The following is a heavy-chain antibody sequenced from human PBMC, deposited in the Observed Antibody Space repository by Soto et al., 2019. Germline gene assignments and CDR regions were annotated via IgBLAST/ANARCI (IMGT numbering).Heavy chain of an antibody. D-gene: IGHD5-18*01. CDR2: IYYSGST. CDR1: GGSIGNSY. J-gene: IGHJ4*02. V-gene: IGHV4-59*01. CDR3: ARDNGYSYGYTLDH. Sequence: PSETLSLTCTVSGGSIGNSYWSWIRQAPGKGLEWIGYIYYSGSTNYNPSLKSRVTISVDTSKNQFSLKLSSVTAADTAVYYCARDNGYSYGYTLDHWGQGTLVTVS.